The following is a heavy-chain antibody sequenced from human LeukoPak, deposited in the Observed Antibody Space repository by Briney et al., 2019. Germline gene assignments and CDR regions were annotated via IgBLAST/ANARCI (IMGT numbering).Heavy chain of an antibody. D-gene: IGHD3-22*01. CDR1: GFTFDDYA. CDR2: ISWNSGSI. J-gene: IGHJ3*02. CDR3: AKRDADLLLPGGAFNI. V-gene: IGHV3-9*01. Sequence: PGRSLRLSCAASGFTFDDYAMHWVRQAPGKGLEWVSGISWNSGSIGYADSVKGRFTISRDNSRNTLYLQMNSLRAEDTALYYCAKRDADLLLPGGAFNIWGQGTLDTVSS.